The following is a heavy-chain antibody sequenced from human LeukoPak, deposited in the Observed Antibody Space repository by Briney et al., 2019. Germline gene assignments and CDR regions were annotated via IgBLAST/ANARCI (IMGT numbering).Heavy chain of an antibody. D-gene: IGHD5-24*01. V-gene: IGHV1-2*06. CDR1: GYTFTGYY. J-gene: IGHJ3*02. CDR3: ARRARDGYSNDGFDI. Sequence: ASVKASCKASGYTFTGYYMHWVRQAPGQGLEWMGRINPNSGGTNYAQKFQGRVTMTRDTSISTAYMELSRLRSDDTAVYYCARRARDGYSNDGFDIWGQGTMVTVSS. CDR2: INPNSGGT.